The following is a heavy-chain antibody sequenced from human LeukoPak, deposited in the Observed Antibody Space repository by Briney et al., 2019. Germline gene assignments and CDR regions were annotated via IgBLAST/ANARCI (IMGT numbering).Heavy chain of an antibody. CDR3: ARDDYDSSGPTAY. J-gene: IGHJ4*02. Sequence: SETLSLTCAVYGGSFSGYYWSWIRQPPGKGLEWIGEINHSGSTNYNPSLKSRFTISVDTSKNQFSLKLSSVTAADTAVYYCARDDYDSSGPTAYWGQGTLVTVSS. CDR2: INHSGST. D-gene: IGHD3-22*01. CDR1: GGSFSGYY. V-gene: IGHV4-34*01.